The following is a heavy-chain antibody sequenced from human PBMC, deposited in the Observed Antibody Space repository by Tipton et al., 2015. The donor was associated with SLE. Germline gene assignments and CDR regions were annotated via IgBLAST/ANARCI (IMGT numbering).Heavy chain of an antibody. J-gene: IGHJ3*02. V-gene: IGHV3-30*02. CDR2: IRYDGSNK. CDR3: AKEVDDFWSGRGEHAFDI. CDR1: GFTFSSYG. D-gene: IGHD3-3*01. Sequence: SLRLSCAASGFTFSSYGMHWVRQAPGKGLEWVAFIRYDGSNKYYADSVKGRFTISRDNSKNTLYLQMNSLRAEDTAVYYCAKEVDDFWSGRGEHAFDIWGQGTMVTVSS.